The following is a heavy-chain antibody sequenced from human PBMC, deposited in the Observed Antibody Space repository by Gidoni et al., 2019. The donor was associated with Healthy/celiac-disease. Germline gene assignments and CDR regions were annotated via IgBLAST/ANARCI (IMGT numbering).Heavy chain of an antibody. CDR2: ISYDGSNK. CDR3: ARDRAFDWLGDDAFDI. D-gene: IGHD3-9*01. Sequence: QVQLVESGGGVVQPGRSLRLSCAASGSTFSSYAMHWVRQAPGKGLEWVAVISYDGSNKYYADSVKGRFTISRDNSKNTLYLQMNSLRAEDTAVYYCARDRAFDWLGDDAFDIWGQGTMVTVSS. CDR1: GSTFSSYA. V-gene: IGHV3-30-3*01. J-gene: IGHJ3*02.